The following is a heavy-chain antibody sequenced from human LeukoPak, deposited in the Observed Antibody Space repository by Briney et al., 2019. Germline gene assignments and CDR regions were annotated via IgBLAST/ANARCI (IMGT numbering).Heavy chain of an antibody. V-gene: IGHV1-69*13. J-gene: IGHJ4*02. Sequence: SVKVSCKASGYTFTSYGISWVRLAPGQGLEWMGGIFPIFRTANYAQNFQGRVTITADESTTTAYMELSSLRSEDTAVYYCAREKATGEMTHFDYWGQGTLVTVSS. D-gene: IGHD1-26*01. CDR3: AREKATGEMTHFDY. CDR2: IFPIFRTA. CDR1: GYTFTSYG.